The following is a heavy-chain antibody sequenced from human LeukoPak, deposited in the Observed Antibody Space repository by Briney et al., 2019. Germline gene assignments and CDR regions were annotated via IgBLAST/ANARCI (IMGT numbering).Heavy chain of an antibody. V-gene: IGHV1-24*01. Sequence: ASVKVSCKVSGYALTQLSMHWVRQAPGKGPEWMGGFDPEDGETIYAQKFQGRVTMTEDTSTDTAYMELSSLRSEDTAVYYCAPIAAAGTNNWFDPWGQGTLVTVSS. CDR2: FDPEDGET. D-gene: IGHD6-13*01. J-gene: IGHJ5*02. CDR1: GYALTQLS. CDR3: APIAAAGTNNWFDP.